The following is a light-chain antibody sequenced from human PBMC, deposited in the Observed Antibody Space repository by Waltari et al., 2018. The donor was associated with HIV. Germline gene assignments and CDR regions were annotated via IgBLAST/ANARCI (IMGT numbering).Light chain of an antibody. CDR3: ATWDDSLGTYV. V-gene: IGLV1-44*01. CDR2: SYN. Sequence: QSVLTQPPSASGTPGQRVTISCSGGNSNTGSNTVTWYRQLPGTAPKLLIYSYNQRPSRVPDRISGSKSGTSASLAISGLQSEDEADYYCATWDDSLGTYVFGTATKVTVL. J-gene: IGLJ1*01. CDR1: NSNTGSNT.